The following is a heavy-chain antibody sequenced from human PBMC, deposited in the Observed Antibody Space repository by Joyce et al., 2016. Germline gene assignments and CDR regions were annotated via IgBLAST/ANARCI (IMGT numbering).Heavy chain of an antibody. V-gene: IGHV4-30-2*01. J-gene: IGHJ4*02. CDR2: IYDSCST. D-gene: IGHD4-17*01. CDR1: GGSISSGGYS. CDR3: TRGRDFGDHSFDY. Sequence: QLQLQESGSGLVKPSQTLSLTCAVSGGSISSGGYSWSWIRQPPGKALEWIGFIYDSCSTSYNSSLKSRVTISIDRSKNQFSLNLSSVTAADTAVYFCTRGRDFGDHSFDYWGQGILVTVSS.